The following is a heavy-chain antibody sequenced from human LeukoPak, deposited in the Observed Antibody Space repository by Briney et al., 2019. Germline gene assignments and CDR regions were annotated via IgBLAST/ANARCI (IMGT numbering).Heavy chain of an antibody. CDR3: ARDSVPEKYCSGVSGYPGGEAFDI. V-gene: IGHV4-30-4*01. CDR1: GGSISSGDYY. D-gene: IGHD2-15*01. Sequence: KPSETLSLTCTVSGGSISSGDYYWSWIRQPPGKGLEWIGYIYYSGSTYYNPSLKSRVTISVDTSKNQFSLKLSSVTAADTAVYYWARDSVPEKYCSGVSGYPGGEAFDIWGQGTMVTVS. J-gene: IGHJ3*02. CDR2: IYYSGST.